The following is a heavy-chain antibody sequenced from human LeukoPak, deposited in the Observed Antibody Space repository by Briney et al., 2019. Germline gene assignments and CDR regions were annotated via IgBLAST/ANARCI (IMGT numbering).Heavy chain of an antibody. CDR2: IYYSGST. CDR1: GGSISSGGYY. Sequence: PSQTLSLTCTVSGGSISSGGYYWSWIRQHPGKGLEWIGYIYYSGSTYYNPSLKSRVTISVDTSKNQFSLKLSSVTAADTAVYYCARDTWDYYDSSGFFDYWGQGTLVTVSS. J-gene: IGHJ4*02. V-gene: IGHV4-31*03. D-gene: IGHD3-22*01. CDR3: ARDTWDYYDSSGFFDY.